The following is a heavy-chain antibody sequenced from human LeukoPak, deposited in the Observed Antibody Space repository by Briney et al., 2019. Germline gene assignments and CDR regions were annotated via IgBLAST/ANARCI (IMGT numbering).Heavy chain of an antibody. CDR2: IGGSGGTT. V-gene: IGHV3-23*01. CDR3: AKSGGFGTYNNWFDP. Sequence: GGSLRLSCAASGFTFSTYAMSWVRQAPAKGLEWVAVIGGSGGTTHYADSVKGRFTISRDNSRNTLYLQMNSLRVEDTAVYYCAKSGGFGTYNNWFDPWGQGTLVTVSS. D-gene: IGHD3-10*01. J-gene: IGHJ5*02. CDR1: GFTFSTYA.